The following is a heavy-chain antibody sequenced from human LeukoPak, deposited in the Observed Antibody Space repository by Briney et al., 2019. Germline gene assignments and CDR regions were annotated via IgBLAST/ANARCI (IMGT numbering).Heavy chain of an antibody. Sequence: GGSLRLSCAASGFTFSSYAMHWVRQAPGKGLEWVAVISYDGSNKYYADSVKGRFTISRDNSKNTLYLQMNSLRAEDTAVYYCAKELNWNYHGGPFDYWGQGTLVTVSS. J-gene: IGHJ4*02. CDR1: GFTFSSYA. CDR2: ISYDGSNK. CDR3: AKELNWNYHGGPFDY. V-gene: IGHV3-30-3*01. D-gene: IGHD1-7*01.